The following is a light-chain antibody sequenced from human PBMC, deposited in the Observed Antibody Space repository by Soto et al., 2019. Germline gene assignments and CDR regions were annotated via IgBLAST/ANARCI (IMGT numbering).Light chain of an antibody. J-gene: IGLJ1*01. CDR2: EVS. CDR3: SSYTSSSTYV. CDR1: SSDVGGYNY. Sequence: SVLTQPASVSGSPGQSITISCTGTSSDVGGYNYVSWYQQPPGKAPKLMIYEVSNRPSGVSNRFSGSKSGNTASLTISGLQAEDEADYYCSSYTSSSTYVFGTGTKLTVL. V-gene: IGLV2-14*01.